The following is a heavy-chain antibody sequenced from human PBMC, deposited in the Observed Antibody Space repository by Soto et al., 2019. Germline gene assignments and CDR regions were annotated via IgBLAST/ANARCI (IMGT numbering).Heavy chain of an antibody. J-gene: IGHJ4*02. D-gene: IGHD6-19*01. CDR2: ISGSGGST. V-gene: IGHV3-23*01. CDR3: AKAPSRRYSSGIDY. Sequence: PGGSLRLSCAASGFTFSSYAMSWVRQAPGKGLEWVSAISGSGGSTYYADSVKGRFTISRDNSKNTLYLQMNSLRAEDTAVYYCAKAPSRRYSSGIDYWGQGTLVTVSS. CDR1: GFTFSSYA.